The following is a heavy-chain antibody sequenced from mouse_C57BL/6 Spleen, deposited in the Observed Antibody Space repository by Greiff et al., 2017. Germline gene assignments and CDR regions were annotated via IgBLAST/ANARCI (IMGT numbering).Heavy chain of an antibody. D-gene: IGHD2-5*01. J-gene: IGHJ2*01. V-gene: IGHV5-4*01. Sequence: EVKVVESGGGLVKPGGSLKLSCAASGFTFSSYAMSWVRQTPEKRLEWVATISDGGSYTYYPDNVKGRFTISRDNAKNNLYLQMSHLKSEDTAMYYCARDSNRYDFDYWGQGTTLTVSS. CDR2: ISDGGSYT. CDR3: ARDSNRYDFDY. CDR1: GFTFSSYA.